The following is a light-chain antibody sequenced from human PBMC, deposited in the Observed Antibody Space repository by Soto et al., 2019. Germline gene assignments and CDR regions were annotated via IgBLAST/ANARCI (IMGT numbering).Light chain of an antibody. V-gene: IGKV4-1*01. CDR2: WAS. CDR1: QSVLSSSNNKNC. Sequence: DIVMTQSPASLAVSLGERATINCKSSQSVLSSSNNKNCLAWYQQKPGQPPRLLIYWASTRESGVPDRFSGSGSGTDFTLTISSLQAEDVAVYYCQHYYSIPWTFGQGTKVEIK. CDR3: QHYYSIPWT. J-gene: IGKJ1*01.